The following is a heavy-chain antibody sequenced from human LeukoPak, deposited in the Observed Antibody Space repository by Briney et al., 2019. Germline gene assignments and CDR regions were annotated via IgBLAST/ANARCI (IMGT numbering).Heavy chain of an antibody. D-gene: IGHD2-8*01. Sequence: PGGSLRLSCAASGFTFSSYVMSWVRQAPGKGLEWVSAIRGSGGSTYYADSVKGRFTISRDNSKNTLYLQMNSLRAEDTAVYYCAKDTSIGKYCTSGVCSPFDYWGQGTLVTVSS. V-gene: IGHV3-23*01. J-gene: IGHJ4*02. CDR2: IRGSGGST. CDR3: AKDTSIGKYCTSGVCSPFDY. CDR1: GFTFSSYV.